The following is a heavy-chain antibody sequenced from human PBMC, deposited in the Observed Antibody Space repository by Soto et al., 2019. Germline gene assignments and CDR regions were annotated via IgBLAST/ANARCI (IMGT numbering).Heavy chain of an antibody. CDR3: ARDGLYCSGGSCYSRDGGYFDY. D-gene: IGHD2-15*01. J-gene: IGHJ4*02. V-gene: IGHV3-30-3*01. Sequence: QVQLVESGGGVVQPGRSLRLSCAASGFTFSSYAMHWVRQAPGKGLEWVAVISYDGSNKYYADSVKGRFTISRDNSKNSRYLQMNSLRAEDTAVYYCARDGLYCSGGSCYSRDGGYFDYWGQGTLVTVSS. CDR1: GFTFSSYA. CDR2: ISYDGSNK.